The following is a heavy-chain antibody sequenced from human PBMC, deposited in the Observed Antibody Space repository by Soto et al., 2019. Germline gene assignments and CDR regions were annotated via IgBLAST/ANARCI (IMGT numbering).Heavy chain of an antibody. CDR2: INQDGSEK. J-gene: IGHJ4*02. CDR3: ARDGVEAGLYLDN. CDR1: GFIFRSYW. Sequence: GGALRRSCAASGFIFRSYWMIWVRQAPGKGLEWVANINQDGSEKYYVDSVKGRFIISRDNAKNSLYLQMNSLRAEDTAVYYCARDGVEAGLYLDNWGQGTLVTVSS. D-gene: IGHD6-19*01. V-gene: IGHV3-7*01.